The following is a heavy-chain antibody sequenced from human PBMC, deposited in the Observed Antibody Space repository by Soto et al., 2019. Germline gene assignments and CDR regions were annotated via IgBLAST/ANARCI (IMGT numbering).Heavy chain of an antibody. J-gene: IGHJ5*02. CDR2: ISTYSGDT. CDR1: GYTFITYD. V-gene: IGHV1-18*01. CDR3: ARQDGPTTSENWFDP. D-gene: IGHD5-12*01. Sequence: QVHLVQSGVEVMTPGASVKVSCQASGYTFITYDISWVRQAPGQGLEWMGWISTYSGDTKYAQKFQRRVPMTPVPAATAAYRGLRSRSSDDTAVYYCARQDGPTTSENWFDPWGQGTMVTVSS.